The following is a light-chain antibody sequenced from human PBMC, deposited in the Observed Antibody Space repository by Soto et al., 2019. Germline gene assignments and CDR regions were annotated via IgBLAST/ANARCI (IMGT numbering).Light chain of an antibody. Sequence: EIVLTQSPGTLSLSPGERATLSCRASQSVSSSPLAWYQQKTGQALRLLIYGISSRATGIPDRFSRSGSGTDFTLTISTLEPEDFAVYYCQQYGSSYTFSQRTKLEIK. CDR1: QSVSSSP. J-gene: IGKJ2*01. CDR3: QQYGSSYT. CDR2: GIS. V-gene: IGKV3-20*01.